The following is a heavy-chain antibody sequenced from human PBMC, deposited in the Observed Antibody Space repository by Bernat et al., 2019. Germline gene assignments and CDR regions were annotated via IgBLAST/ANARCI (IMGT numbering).Heavy chain of an antibody. D-gene: IGHD2-15*01. Sequence: QVQLVESGGGVVQPGRSLRLSCVASGFTFRSYGMHWVRQAPGKGLEWVAVIWYDGSNKYYADSVKGRFTISRDNSKNTLYLQMNSLRAEDTAVYYCATGYCSGGSYYSGDYFDYWGQGTLVTVSS. J-gene: IGHJ4*02. CDR1: GFTFRSYG. CDR2: IWYDGSNK. V-gene: IGHV3-33*01. CDR3: ATGYCSGGSYYSGDYFDY.